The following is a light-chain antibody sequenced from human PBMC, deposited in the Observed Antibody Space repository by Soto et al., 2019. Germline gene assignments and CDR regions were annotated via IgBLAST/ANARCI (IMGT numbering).Light chain of an antibody. CDR3: QQRTNWPLT. Sequence: EIVLTQSPVSLSLSPGERATLSCRASQSVATFLAWYQQKPGQAPRLLIFDASTRAPGIPDRFNGCGSGKAFTLTITSLEPEDFAVYYCQQRTNWPLTFGGGTKVEV. CDR1: QSVATF. J-gene: IGKJ4*01. V-gene: IGKV3-11*01. CDR2: DAS.